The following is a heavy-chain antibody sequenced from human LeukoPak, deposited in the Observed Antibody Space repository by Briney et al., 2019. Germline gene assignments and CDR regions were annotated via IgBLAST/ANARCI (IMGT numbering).Heavy chain of an antibody. D-gene: IGHD3-22*01. J-gene: IGHJ4*02. V-gene: IGHV1-69*13. Sequence: ASVKVSCKASGGTFSSYAISWERQAPGQGLEWIGEVIPIFGTANSAQKVQGRVTITADESTSTAYMELSSLRSEDTAVYCCARDLLNYDSSGYSDYWGQGTLVTVSS. CDR2: VIPIFGTA. CDR3: ARDLLNYDSSGYSDY. CDR1: GGTFSSYA.